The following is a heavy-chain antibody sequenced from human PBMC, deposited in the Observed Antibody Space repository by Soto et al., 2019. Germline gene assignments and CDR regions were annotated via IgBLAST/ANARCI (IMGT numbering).Heavy chain of an antibody. V-gene: IGHV3-33*01. J-gene: IGHJ3*02. CDR3: AREGPISGTNPFDI. D-gene: IGHD2-8*01. CDR2: IWSDGSHK. Sequence: GSLRLSCAASGFSFINHGIHFFRHSPFKWLEWVAVIWSDGSHKYYRDSVKGRFTISRDTAENTLFLQMDSLGADDTAVYYCAREGPISGTNPFDIWGHGTLVTVSS. CDR1: GFSFINHG.